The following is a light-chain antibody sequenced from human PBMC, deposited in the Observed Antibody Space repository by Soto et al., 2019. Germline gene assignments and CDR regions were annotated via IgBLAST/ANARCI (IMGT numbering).Light chain of an antibody. Sequence: DIQMTQSPSSLSASLGDRVTITCRASQSISSYLNWYQQKPGKAPKLLIYAASSLQSGVPSRFSGSGSGTDFTLTISSLQPEDFATYYCQQSYSTPWTFGQGTRLEI. J-gene: IGKJ5*01. CDR3: QQSYSTPWT. CDR1: QSISSY. V-gene: IGKV1-39*01. CDR2: AAS.